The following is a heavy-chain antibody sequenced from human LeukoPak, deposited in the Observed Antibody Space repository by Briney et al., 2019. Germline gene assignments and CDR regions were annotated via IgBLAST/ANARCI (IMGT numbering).Heavy chain of an antibody. CDR3: ARMGIAAAGTPIDY. Sequence: GGPLRLSCAASGFTFSSYGMHWVRQAPGKGLEWVAVISYDGSNKYYADSVKGRFTISRDNSKNTLYLQMNSLRAEDTAVYYCARMGIAAAGTPIDYWGQGTLATVSS. J-gene: IGHJ4*02. V-gene: IGHV3-30*03. CDR1: GFTFSSYG. D-gene: IGHD6-13*01. CDR2: ISYDGSNK.